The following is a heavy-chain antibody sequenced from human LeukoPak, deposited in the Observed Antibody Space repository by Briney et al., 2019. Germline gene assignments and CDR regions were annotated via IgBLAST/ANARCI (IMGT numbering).Heavy chain of an antibody. V-gene: IGHV1-2*02. CDR3: AKDFRDQWLVNAFHI. CDR1: GGTFSSYA. CDR2: INPNTGGT. Sequence: ASVKVSCKASGGTFSSYAISWVRQAPGQGLEWMGWINPNTGGTNYAQKFQGRVTMTRDTSITTAYMELGSLEYDDTAVYYCAKDFRDQWLVNAFHIWGQGTMVTVSS. J-gene: IGHJ3*02. D-gene: IGHD6-19*01.